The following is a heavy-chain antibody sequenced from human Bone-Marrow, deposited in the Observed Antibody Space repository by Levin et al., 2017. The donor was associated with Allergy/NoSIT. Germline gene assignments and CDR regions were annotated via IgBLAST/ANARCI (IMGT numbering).Heavy chain of an antibody. CDR1: GFTVSSNH. J-gene: IGHJ3*02. V-gene: IGHV3-53*01. CDR2: IYSGGRG. Sequence: GGSLRLSCAASGFTVSSNHMSWVRQAPGKGLEWVSLIYSGGRGYYADSVKGRFTISRDNSKNTLYLQLNSLRAEDTAVYYCAIYGSGNDYSAFDIWGQGTMVTVSS. CDR3: AIYGSGNDYSAFDI. D-gene: IGHD3-10*01.